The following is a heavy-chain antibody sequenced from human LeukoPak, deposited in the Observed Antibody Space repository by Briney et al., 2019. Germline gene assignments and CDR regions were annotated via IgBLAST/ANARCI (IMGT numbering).Heavy chain of an antibody. J-gene: IGHJ5*02. D-gene: IGHD2-2*01. CDR3: TRDFLECSRASCLNWFGP. V-gene: IGHV4-59*11. Sequence: SETLSLTCTVSGGSISSHFWTWIRQPPGKGLEWIGYSHYGESTNYNPSLTSRCSISVDTSKNEFSLKLSFVAAADTVLYYGTRDFLECSRASCLNWFGPWGKGTLVTVSS. CDR1: GGSISSHF. CDR2: SHYGEST.